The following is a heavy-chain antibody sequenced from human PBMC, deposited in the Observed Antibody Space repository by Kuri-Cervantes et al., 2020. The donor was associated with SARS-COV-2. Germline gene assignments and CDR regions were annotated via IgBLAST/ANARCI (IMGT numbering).Heavy chain of an antibody. Sequence: GALRLSCAASGFTFSSYAMSWVRQAPGKGLEWVSSISSSSSYIYYADSVKGRFTISRDNAKNSLYLQMNSLRAEDTAVYYCARDLSYSYVLYYYGMDVWGQGTTVTVSS. CDR2: ISSSSSYI. V-gene: IGHV3-21*01. CDR1: GFTFSSYA. CDR3: ARDLSYSYVLYYYGMDV. D-gene: IGHD5-18*01. J-gene: IGHJ6*02.